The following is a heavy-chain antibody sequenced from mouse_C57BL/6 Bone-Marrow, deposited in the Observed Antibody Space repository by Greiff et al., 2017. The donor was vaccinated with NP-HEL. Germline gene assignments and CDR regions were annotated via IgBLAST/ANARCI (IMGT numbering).Heavy chain of an antibody. CDR2: IHPNSGST. D-gene: IGHD2-2*01. CDR3: ARGLLWLRRRDYYAMDY. Sequence: QVQLQQPGAELVKPGASVKLSCKASGYTFTSYWMHWVEQRPGQGLEWIGMIHPNSGSTNYNEKFKSKATLTVDKSSSTAYMQLSSRTSEDSAVYYCARGLLWLRRRDYYAMDYWGQGTSVTVSS. V-gene: IGHV1-64*01. J-gene: IGHJ4*01. CDR1: GYTFTSYW.